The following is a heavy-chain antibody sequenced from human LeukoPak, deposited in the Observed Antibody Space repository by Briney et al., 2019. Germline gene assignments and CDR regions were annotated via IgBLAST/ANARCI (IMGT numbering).Heavy chain of an antibody. J-gene: IGHJ4*02. CDR1: GFTVSSNY. CDR3: ARGARWAYYFDY. Sequence: GGSLRLSCAASGFTVSSNYMSWVRQAPGKGLEWVSVIYSGGSTDYADSVKGRFTISRDNANNSVFLQMNNLRAEDSAIYYCARGARWAYYFDYWGQGSLVTVSS. CDR2: IYSGGST. D-gene: IGHD4-23*01. V-gene: IGHV3-53*01.